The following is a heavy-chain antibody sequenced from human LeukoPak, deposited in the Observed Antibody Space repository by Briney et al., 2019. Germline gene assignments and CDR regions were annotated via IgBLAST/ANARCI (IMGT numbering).Heavy chain of an antibody. Sequence: GASVKVSCKASGGTFSSYAISWVRQAPGQGLEWMGGIIPIFGTANYAQKFQGRVTITTDESTSTAYMELSSLRSEDTAVYYCARSTVLAPRAGYYYYMDVWGKGTTVTVSS. J-gene: IGHJ6*03. CDR1: GGTFSSYA. V-gene: IGHV1-69*05. CDR3: ARSTVLAPRAGYYYYMDV. CDR2: IIPIFGTA. D-gene: IGHD3-3*01.